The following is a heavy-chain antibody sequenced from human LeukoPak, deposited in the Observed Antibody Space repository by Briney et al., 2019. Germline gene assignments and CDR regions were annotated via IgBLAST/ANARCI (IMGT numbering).Heavy chain of an antibody. J-gene: IGHJ4*02. Sequence: GGSLRLSCAASGFTFSSYWMHWVRQAPGKGLEWVSAISGSGGSTYYADSVKGRFTISRDNSKNTLYLQMNSLRAEDTAVYYCAKGAVAGPLGLTDYWGQGTLVTVSS. CDR3: AKGAVAGPLGLTDY. D-gene: IGHD6-19*01. CDR2: ISGSGGST. V-gene: IGHV3-23*01. CDR1: GFTFSSYW.